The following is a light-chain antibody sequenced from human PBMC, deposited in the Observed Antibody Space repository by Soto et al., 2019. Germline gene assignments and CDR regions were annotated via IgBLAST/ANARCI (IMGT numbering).Light chain of an antibody. CDR2: EVT. V-gene: IGLV2-14*01. Sequence: QSVLTQPASVSGSPGQSITISCTGTSSDVAGYNHVSWYQHHPGKAPKLMIYEVTKRPSGVSNRFSGSKSGDTASLTISGLQAEDEADYYCCSYAGSYTLYVFGTGTKVTVL. J-gene: IGLJ1*01. CDR1: SSDVAGYNH. CDR3: CSYAGSYTLYV.